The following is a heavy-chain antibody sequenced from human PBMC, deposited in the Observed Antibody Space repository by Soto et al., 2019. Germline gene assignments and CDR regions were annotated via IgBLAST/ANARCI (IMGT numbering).Heavy chain of an antibody. D-gene: IGHD3-22*01. CDR3: ARGGYYFDSSRYRGIDAFDI. CDR2: INPSGGST. CDR1: GYTFTSYY. V-gene: IGHV1-46*01. J-gene: IGHJ3*02. Sequence: ASVKVSCKASGYTFTSYYMHWVRQAPGQGLEGMGIINPSGGSTTYAQKFQGRVTMTRDTSTYTVYMELSSLRSEDTAVYYCARGGYYFDSSRYRGIDAFDIWGQGTMVTVSS.